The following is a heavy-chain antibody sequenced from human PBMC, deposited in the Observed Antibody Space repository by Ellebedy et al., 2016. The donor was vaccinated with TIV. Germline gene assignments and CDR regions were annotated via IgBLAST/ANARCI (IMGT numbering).Heavy chain of an antibody. Sequence: GGSLRLXXAASGFTFSSYAMSWVRQAPGKGLEWVSAISGSGGSTYYADSVKGRFTISRDNSKNTLYLQMNSLRAEDTAVYYCARDLTGDSSGYYPAWANYWGQGTLVTVSS. CDR3: ARDLTGDSSGYYPAWANY. D-gene: IGHD3-22*01. V-gene: IGHV3-23*01. CDR2: ISGSGGST. J-gene: IGHJ4*02. CDR1: GFTFSSYA.